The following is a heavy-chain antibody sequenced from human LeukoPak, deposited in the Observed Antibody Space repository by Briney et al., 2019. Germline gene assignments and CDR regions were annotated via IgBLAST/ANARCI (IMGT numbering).Heavy chain of an antibody. V-gene: IGHV4-34*01. D-gene: IGHD3-10*01. J-gene: IGHJ5*02. CDR3: ARDSGKSNWFDP. CDR2: INHSGST. CDR1: GGSFSGYY. Sequence: SETLSLTCAVYGGSFSGYYWSWIRQPPGKGLEWIGEINHSGSTNYNPSLKSRVTISVDTPKNQFSLKLSSVTAADTAVYYCARDSGKSNWFDPWGQGTLVTVSS.